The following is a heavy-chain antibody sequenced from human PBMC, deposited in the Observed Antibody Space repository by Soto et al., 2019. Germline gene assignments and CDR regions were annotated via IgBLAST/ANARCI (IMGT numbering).Heavy chain of an antibody. CDR2: IYYSGST. Sequence: QVQLQESGPGLVKPSQTLSLTCTVSGGSISSGGYYWSWIRQHPGKGLEWIGYIYYSGSTYYNPSLKSRFTISVDTSKNPFSLKLSSVTAADTAVYYCASLDSSGWVIDYWGQGTLVTVSS. CDR3: ASLDSSGWVIDY. D-gene: IGHD6-19*01. CDR1: GGSISSGGYY. V-gene: IGHV4-31*03. J-gene: IGHJ4*02.